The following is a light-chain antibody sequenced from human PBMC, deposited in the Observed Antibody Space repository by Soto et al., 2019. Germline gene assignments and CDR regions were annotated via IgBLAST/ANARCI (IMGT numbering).Light chain of an antibody. J-gene: IGKJ2*01. CDR1: QSLAYSDGNTY. CDR3: KQGTHWAPGYT. V-gene: IGKV2-30*01. CDR2: RVS. Sequence: DVELTQSPLSLPVTLGQPASISCRSSQSLAYSDGNTYLNWFQQRPGQSPRRLSYRVSNRDSGDPDRFSGSGAGTYFTLKISRVVVEDVGIYYCKQGTHWAPGYTCGQRTKLEIE.